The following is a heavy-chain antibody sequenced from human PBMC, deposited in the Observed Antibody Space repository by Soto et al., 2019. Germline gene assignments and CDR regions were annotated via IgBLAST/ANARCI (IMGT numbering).Heavy chain of an antibody. D-gene: IGHD6-19*01. V-gene: IGHV3-15*07. CDR1: GFTFSNAW. J-gene: IGHJ4*02. CDR3: TTDQQWLVRPGSNGGGY. Sequence: EVQLVESGGGLVKPGGSLRLSCAASGFTFSNAWMNWVRQAPGKGLEWVGRIKSKTDGGTTDYAAPVKGRFTISRDDSKNTLYLQMNSLKTEDTAVYYCTTDQQWLVRPGSNGGGYWGQGTLVTVSS. CDR2: IKSKTDGGTT.